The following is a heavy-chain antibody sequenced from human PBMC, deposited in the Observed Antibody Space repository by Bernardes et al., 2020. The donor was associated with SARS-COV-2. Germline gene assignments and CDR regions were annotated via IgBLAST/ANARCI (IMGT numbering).Heavy chain of an antibody. CDR3: ARESSWSVGWFDP. CDR2: IYTSGST. D-gene: IGHD6-13*01. Sequence: SETLSLTCTVSGGSISSGSYYWSWIRQPAGKGLEWIGRIYTSGSTNYNPSLKSRVTISVDTSKNQFSLKLSSVTAADTAVYYCARESSWSVGWFDPWGQGTLVTVSS. J-gene: IGHJ5*02. V-gene: IGHV4-61*02. CDR1: GGSISSGSYY.